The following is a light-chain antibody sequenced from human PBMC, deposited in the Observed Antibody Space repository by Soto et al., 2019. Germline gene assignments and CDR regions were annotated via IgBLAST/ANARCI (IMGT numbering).Light chain of an antibody. V-gene: IGKV1-5*01. CDR3: QQLNSYLIT. Sequence: DIQMTQSPSTLSASVGDRVTITCRASQSIRNWLAWYQQKPGKAPKLLIYDVSSLESGVPPRFSGSGSGTEFTLTISSLQPEDFATYYCQQLNSYLITFGQGTRLEIK. CDR1: QSIRNW. J-gene: IGKJ5*01. CDR2: DVS.